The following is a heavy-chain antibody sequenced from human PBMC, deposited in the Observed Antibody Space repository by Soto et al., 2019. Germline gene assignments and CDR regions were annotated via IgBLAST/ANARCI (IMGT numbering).Heavy chain of an antibody. J-gene: IGHJ6*02. D-gene: IGHD2-2*01. CDR3: ARGGDIVVVPAARDYYYGMDV. Sequence: QVQLVQSGAEVKKPGSSVKVSCKASGGTFSSYAISWVRQAPGQGLEWMGGIIPIFGTANYAQKFQGRVTSTADESTSTAYMELSSLRSEDTAVYYCARGGDIVVVPAARDYYYGMDVWGQGTTVTVSS. CDR2: IIPIFGTA. CDR1: GGTFSSYA. V-gene: IGHV1-69*01.